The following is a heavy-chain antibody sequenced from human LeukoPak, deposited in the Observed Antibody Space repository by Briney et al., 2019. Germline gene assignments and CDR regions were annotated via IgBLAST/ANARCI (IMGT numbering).Heavy chain of an antibody. CDR1: GGSVSRGSYY. CDR2: IYYSGST. CDR3: ARDRRIAVAGTRYYYYGMDV. D-gene: IGHD6-19*01. J-gene: IGHJ6*04. Sequence: SETLSLTCTVSGGSVSRGSYYWSWIRQPPGKGLEWIGYIYYSGSTNYNPSLKSRVTISVDTSKNQFSLKLSSVTAADTAVYYCARDRRIAVAGTRYYYYGMDVWGKGTTVTVSS. V-gene: IGHV4-61*01.